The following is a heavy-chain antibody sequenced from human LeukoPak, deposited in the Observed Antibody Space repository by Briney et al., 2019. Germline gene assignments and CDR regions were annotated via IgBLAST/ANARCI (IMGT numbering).Heavy chain of an antibody. V-gene: IGHV4-59*01. J-gene: IGHJ4*02. CDR3: ARVAAVYPPYYFDY. CDR1: GGSISSYY. D-gene: IGHD1-14*01. CDR2: IYYSGST. Sequence: SAPLSLTCTASGGSISSYYWSWIRQPPCKGLERIRYIYYSGSTNYNPSLKSRVTISVDTSKNQFSLKLSSVTAADTAVYYCARVAAVYPPYYFDYWGQGTLVTVSS.